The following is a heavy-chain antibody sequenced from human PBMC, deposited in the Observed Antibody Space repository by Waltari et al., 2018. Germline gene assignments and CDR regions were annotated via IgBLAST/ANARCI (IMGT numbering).Heavy chain of an antibody. D-gene: IGHD3-22*01. CDR1: GFTFSSYG. Sequence: QVQLVESGGGVVQPGRSLRLSCAASGFTFSSYGMHWVRQAPGKGLEWVAVKWYDGSNKYYADSVKGRFTISRDNSKNTLYLQMNSLRAEDTAVYYCARAMIVVVIADYGMDVWGQGTTVTVSS. CDR2: KWYDGSNK. CDR3: ARAMIVVVIADYGMDV. V-gene: IGHV3-33*01. J-gene: IGHJ6*02.